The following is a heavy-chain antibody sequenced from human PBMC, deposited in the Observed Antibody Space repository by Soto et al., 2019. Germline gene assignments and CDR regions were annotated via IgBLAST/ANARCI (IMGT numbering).Heavy chain of an antibody. CDR2: IYYSGST. V-gene: IGHV4-31*03. D-gene: IGHD6-13*01. CDR1: GGSISSGGYY. Sequence: QVQLQESGPGLVKPSQTLSLTCTVSGGSISSGGYYWSWIRQHPGKGLEWIGYIYYSGSTYYNPDLKSRVTISVDTSKNQFSLKLSSVTAADTAVYYCARGGIAAAAPPDYWGQGTLVTVSS. J-gene: IGHJ4*02. CDR3: ARGGIAAAAPPDY.